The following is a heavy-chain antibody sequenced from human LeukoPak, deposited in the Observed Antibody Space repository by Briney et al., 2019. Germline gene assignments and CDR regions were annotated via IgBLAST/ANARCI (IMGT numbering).Heavy chain of an antibody. D-gene: IGHD3-22*01. J-gene: IGHJ4*02. Sequence: MAGGSLRLSCAASGFTFSSYSMNWVRQAPGKGLEWVSSISSSSSYIYYADSVKGRFTISRDNAKNSLYLQMNSLRAEDTALYYCARDYDSRLPQNWGQGTLVTVSS. CDR1: GFTFSSYS. CDR2: ISSSSSYI. CDR3: ARDYDSRLPQN. V-gene: IGHV3-21*04.